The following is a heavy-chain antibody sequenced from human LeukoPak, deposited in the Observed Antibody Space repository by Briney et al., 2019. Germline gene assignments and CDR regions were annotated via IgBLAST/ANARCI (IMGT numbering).Heavy chain of an antibody. CDR2: IYPGDPDT. J-gene: IGHJ4*02. CDR1: GYSFTSYW. D-gene: IGHD5-18*01. CDR3: ARLVDTAMGGDLYFDY. V-gene: IGHV5-51*01. Sequence: GESLKISCKGSGYSFTSYWIGWVRQMPGKGLEWMGIIYPGDPDTRYSPSFQGQVTISTDKSISTAYLQWSSLKASDTAMYYCARLVDTAMGGDLYFDYWGQGTLVTVSS.